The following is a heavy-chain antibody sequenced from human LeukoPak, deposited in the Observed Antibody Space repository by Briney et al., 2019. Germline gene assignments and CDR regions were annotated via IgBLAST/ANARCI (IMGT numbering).Heavy chain of an antibody. Sequence: GASVTVSCKASGYTFTSYGFSWVRQPPGQGLEWMGWISAYNGNTNYSQKLQGRVTMTTDTSTSTVYMELRSLRSDRTAVYYCERYVRARTCSYGMDVGGKGTTLTLPA. CDR1: GYTFTSYG. J-gene: IGHJ6*04. D-gene: IGHD2-15*01. CDR3: ERYVRARTCSYGMDV. CDR2: ISAYNGNT. V-gene: IGHV1-18*04.